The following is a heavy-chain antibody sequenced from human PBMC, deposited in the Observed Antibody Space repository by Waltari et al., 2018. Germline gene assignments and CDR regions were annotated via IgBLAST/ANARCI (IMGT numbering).Heavy chain of an antibody. J-gene: IGHJ3*02. V-gene: IGHV3-7*01. D-gene: IGHD6-13*01. CDR2: MNRDGSET. CDR3: ARLSSSWNEKGAFDI. CDR1: GFTLSSFC. Sequence: EVRLVESGGGLVQPGGSLRLSCGGTGFTLSSFCLRWVRQGPGKGLDWVANMNRDGSETYYVDSVKGRFTISRDNAKNSLYLEMNTLRVEDTAIYYCARLSSSWNEKGAFDIWGQGTMVTVSS.